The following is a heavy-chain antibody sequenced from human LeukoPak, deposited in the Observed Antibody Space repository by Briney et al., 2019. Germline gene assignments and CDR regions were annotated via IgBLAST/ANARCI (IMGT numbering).Heavy chain of an antibody. Sequence: SETLSLTCTVSGGSISSGSYYWSWIRQPAGKGLEWIGRIYTSGSTNYNPSLKSRVTISVDTSKNQFSLKLSSVTAADTAVYYCARDPLSTNYMDVWGKGTTVTVSS. V-gene: IGHV4-61*02. J-gene: IGHJ6*03. D-gene: IGHD5/OR15-5a*01. CDR3: ARDPLSTNYMDV. CDR2: IYTSGST. CDR1: GGSISSGSYY.